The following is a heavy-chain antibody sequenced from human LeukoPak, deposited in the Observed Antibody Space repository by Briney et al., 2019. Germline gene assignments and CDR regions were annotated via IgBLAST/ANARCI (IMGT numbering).Heavy chain of an antibody. CDR2: IKQDGSEK. CDR1: GFRFSYYW. J-gene: IGHJ5*02. CDR3: ARDAEVGTLFGVLSRYNWFDP. D-gene: IGHD3-3*01. Sequence: PGGSLRLSCAASGFRFSYYWMSWVRQAPGKGLEWVANIKQDGSEKYYVDSVKGRFTISRDNAKKSLYLQMSSLRAEDTAVYYCARDAEVGTLFGVLSRYNWFDPWGQGALVTVSS. V-gene: IGHV3-7*01.